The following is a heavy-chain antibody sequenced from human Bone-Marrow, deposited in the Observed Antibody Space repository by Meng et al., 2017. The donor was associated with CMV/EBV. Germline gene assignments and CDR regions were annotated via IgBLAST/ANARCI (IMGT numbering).Heavy chain of an antibody. CDR1: GFTFSSYW. CDR2: INSDGSST. J-gene: IGHJ4*02. D-gene: IGHD2-21*01. V-gene: IGHV3-74*01. CDR3: ARVAYCGGDCYYYFDS. Sequence: GESLKISCAASGFTFSSYWMHWVRQAPGKGLVWVSRINSDGSSTSYADSVKGRFTISRDNAENTLYLQMNSLRAEDTAVYYCARVAYCGGDCYYYFDSWGQGTLVTVSS.